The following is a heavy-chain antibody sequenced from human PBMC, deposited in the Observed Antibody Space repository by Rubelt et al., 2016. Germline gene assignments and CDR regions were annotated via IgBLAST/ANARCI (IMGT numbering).Heavy chain of an antibody. J-gene: IGHJ4*02. CDR3: AKGGWRGVEELDY. D-gene: IGHD3-10*01. V-gene: IGHV3-23*01. CDR2: ISGSGGTK. Sequence: SCAASGFTFSSYAMTWVRQVPGKGLEWVSGISGSGGTKYYADSVKGRFIISSDNSTNTLYLQMNSLRVEDTAVDHCAKGGWRGVEELDYWDQGTLVTVSS. CDR1: GFTFSSYA.